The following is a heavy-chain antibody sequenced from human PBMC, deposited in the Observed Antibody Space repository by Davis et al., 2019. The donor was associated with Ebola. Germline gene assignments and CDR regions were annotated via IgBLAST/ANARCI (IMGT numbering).Heavy chain of an antibody. Sequence: GSLRLSCTVSGGSIISSSSYWGWIRQPPRKGLEWIGSIYYSGITYYNPSLKSRVTISVDTSKNQFSLKLRSVTAADTAVYYCARAHRDIVVVPAATGYYYYGMDVWGKGTTVTVSS. D-gene: IGHD2-2*01. J-gene: IGHJ6*04. V-gene: IGHV4-39*07. CDR1: GGSIISSSSY. CDR2: IYYSGIT. CDR3: ARAHRDIVVVPAATGYYYYGMDV.